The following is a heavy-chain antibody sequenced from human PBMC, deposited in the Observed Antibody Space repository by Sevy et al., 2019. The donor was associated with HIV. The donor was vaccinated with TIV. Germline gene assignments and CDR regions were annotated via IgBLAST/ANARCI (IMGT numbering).Heavy chain of an antibody. D-gene: IGHD3-9*01. Sequence: GGSLRLSCAASGFTLTNYEMNWVRQAPGKGLEWVASISRSGTTMYYADSLKGRFTISRDNANNSVYLQMNSLRAEDTGVYFCARGPGYYHSGSWFDPWGQGTLVTVSS. CDR3: ARGPGYYHSGSWFDP. J-gene: IGHJ5*02. CDR2: ISRSGTTM. V-gene: IGHV3-48*03. CDR1: GFTLTNYE.